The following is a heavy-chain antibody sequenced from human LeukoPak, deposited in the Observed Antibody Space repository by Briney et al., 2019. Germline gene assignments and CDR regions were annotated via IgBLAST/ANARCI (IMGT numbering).Heavy chain of an antibody. CDR1: GYTFTSYY. V-gene: IGHV1-46*01. D-gene: IGHD2-2*01. Sequence: ASVKVSCKASGYTFTSYYMHWVRQAPGQGLEWMGIINPSGGSTSYAQKFQGRVTMTRDMSASTVYMELSSLRSEDTAVYYGARVRYCSSTSCPKMKALDPWGQGTLVTVSS. CDR2: INPSGGST. CDR3: ARVRYCSSTSCPKMKALDP. J-gene: IGHJ5*02.